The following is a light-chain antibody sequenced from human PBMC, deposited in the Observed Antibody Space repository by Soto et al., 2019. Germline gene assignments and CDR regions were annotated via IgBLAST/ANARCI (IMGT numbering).Light chain of an antibody. V-gene: IGLV4-69*01. J-gene: IGLJ2*01. CDR3: QTWGSGIVV. CDR2: LNSDGSH. CDR1: SGHSNYA. Sequence: QLVLTQSPSASASLGASVKLICTLSSGHSNYAIAWHQQQSEKGPRYLMKLNSDGSHSKGDGIPDRFSGSSSGAERYLTISRLQSEDDPDYYSQTWGSGIVVFPAGTKLTVL.